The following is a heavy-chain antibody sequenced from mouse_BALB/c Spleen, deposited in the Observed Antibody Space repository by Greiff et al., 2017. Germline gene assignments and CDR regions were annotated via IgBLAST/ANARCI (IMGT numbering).Heavy chain of an antibody. J-gene: IGHJ2*01. V-gene: IGHV10S3*01. CDR2: IRSKSNNYAT. CDR3: VRGLFDY. CDR1: GFTFNTNA. Sequence: EVQLVETGGGLVQPKGSLKLSCAASGFTFNTNAMNWVRQAPGKGLEWVARIRSKSNNYATYYADSVKDRFTISRDDSQSMLYLQMNNLKTEDTAMYYCVRGLFDYWGQGTTLTVSS.